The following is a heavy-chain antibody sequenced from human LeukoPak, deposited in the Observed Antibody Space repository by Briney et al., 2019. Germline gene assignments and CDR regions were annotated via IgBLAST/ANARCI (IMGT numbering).Heavy chain of an antibody. D-gene: IGHD6-13*01. J-gene: IGHJ6*02. Sequence: GGSLRLSCAASGFTVSSNYMSWVRQAPGKGLEWVSVIYGGGSTYYADSVKGRFTISRDNSKNTLYLQMNSLRAEDTAVYYCARDKRRSSWAPGGAYYYGMDVWGQGTTVTVSS. CDR3: ARDKRRSSWAPGGAYYYGMDV. V-gene: IGHV3-53*01. CDR2: IYGGGST. CDR1: GFTVSSNY.